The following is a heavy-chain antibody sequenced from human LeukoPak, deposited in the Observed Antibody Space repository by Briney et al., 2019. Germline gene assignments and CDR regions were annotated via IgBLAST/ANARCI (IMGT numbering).Heavy chain of an antibody. CDR1: GYTFTGYY. CDR2: ITPNSGGT. J-gene: IGHJ6*03. Sequence: ASVKVSCKASGYTFTGYYLHWVRQAPGQGLEWMGWITPNSGGTNYAQRFQGRVTTTRDTSISTAYMELSRLRSDDTAVYYCAREAYDSGSFRTDYYYMDVWGKGTTVTISS. V-gene: IGHV1-2*02. D-gene: IGHD3-10*01. CDR3: AREAYDSGSFRTDYYYMDV.